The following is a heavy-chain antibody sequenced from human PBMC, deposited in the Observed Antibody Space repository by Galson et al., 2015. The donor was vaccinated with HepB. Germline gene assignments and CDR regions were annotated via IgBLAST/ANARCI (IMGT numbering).Heavy chain of an antibody. D-gene: IGHD3-22*01. CDR2: IYYSGST. Sequence: ETLSLTCTVSGGSISSYYWSWIRQPPGKGLEWIGYIYYSGSTNYNPSLKSRVTISVDTSKNQFSLKLSSVTAADTAVYYCARHYYDSSGYHGIYFDYWGQGTLVTVSS. CDR3: ARHYYDSSGYHGIYFDY. CDR1: GGSISSYY. V-gene: IGHV4-59*08. J-gene: IGHJ4*02.